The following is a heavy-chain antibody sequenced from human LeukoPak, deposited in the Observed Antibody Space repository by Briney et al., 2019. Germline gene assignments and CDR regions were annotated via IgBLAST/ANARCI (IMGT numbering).Heavy chain of an antibody. CDR3: ARAHQLGCKFSGRYHADLDY. Sequence: GGSLRLSCAASGFTFSNYAMHWVRQAPGKGLEWVAIISYDESRNYYADSVKGRFTISRDNSKNSLYLQMNSLRAQDTAIYYCARAHQLGCKFSGRYHADLDYWGQGTLVTVSS. CDR1: GFTFSNYA. CDR2: ISYDESRN. J-gene: IGHJ4*02. D-gene: IGHD1-26*01. V-gene: IGHV3-30*04.